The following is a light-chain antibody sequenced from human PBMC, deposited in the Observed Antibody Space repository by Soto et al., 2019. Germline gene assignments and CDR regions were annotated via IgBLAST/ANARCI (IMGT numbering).Light chain of an antibody. CDR2: EVS. CDR3: MQSTQLPPT. CDR1: QSLLNITGETF. Sequence: DVVMTQTPLSLSVAPGQPASISCKSSQSLLNITGETFLFWYLQKPGQSPQLLIYEVSTRVSGVPDRVSGSGSGTDFTLEISRVETDDVGIYYCMQSTQLPPTFGQGTRLGIE. V-gene: IGKV2D-29*02. J-gene: IGKJ5*01.